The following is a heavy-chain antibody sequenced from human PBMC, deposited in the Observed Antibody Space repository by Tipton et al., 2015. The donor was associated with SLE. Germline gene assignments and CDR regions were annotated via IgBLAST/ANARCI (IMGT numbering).Heavy chain of an antibody. CDR1: GGSINTYY. CDR3: VVCSPSSCSYFDY. V-gene: IGHV4-4*07. CDR2: TYTGGNP. J-gene: IGHJ4*02. D-gene: IGHD2-2*01. Sequence: TLSLTCTVSGGSINTYYWAWVRQPAGKGLEWIGRTYTGGNPKYNPSLESRVPLSVDTSRGQFFLEVRSVTAADTAVYYCVVCSPSSCSYFDYWGQGRLVTVSS.